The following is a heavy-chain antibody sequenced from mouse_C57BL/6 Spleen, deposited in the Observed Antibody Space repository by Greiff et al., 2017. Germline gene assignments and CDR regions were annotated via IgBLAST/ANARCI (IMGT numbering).Heavy chain of an antibody. CDR1: GYTFTSYW. CDR2: IDPSDSYT. Sequence: QVQLQQPGAELVRPGTSVKLSCKASGYTFTSYWMHWVKQRPGQGLEWIGVIDPSDSYTNYNQKFKGKATLTVDTSSRTAYMQLSSLTSEDSAVYYCASLGGNDYYSYYFDYWGQGTTLTVSS. CDR3: ASLGGNDYYSYYFDY. J-gene: IGHJ2*01. V-gene: IGHV1-59*01. D-gene: IGHD2-3*01.